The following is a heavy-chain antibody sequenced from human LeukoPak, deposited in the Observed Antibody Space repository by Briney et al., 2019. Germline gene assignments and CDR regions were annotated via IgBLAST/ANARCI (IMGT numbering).Heavy chain of an antibody. D-gene: IGHD6-13*01. CDR1: GGSISSGGYS. CDR3: ARVSKIAYYFDF. V-gene: IGHV4-30-2*01. Sequence: SETLSLTCAVSGGSISSGGYSWRWIRQPPGKGLEWIGYIYHSGSTYYNPSLKSRVTISVDRSKNQFSLKLSSVTAADTAVYYCARVSKIAYYFDFWGQGTLVTVSS. J-gene: IGHJ4*02. CDR2: IYHSGST.